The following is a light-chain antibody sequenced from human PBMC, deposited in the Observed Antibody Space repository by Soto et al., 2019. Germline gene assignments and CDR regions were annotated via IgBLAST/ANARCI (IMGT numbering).Light chain of an antibody. V-gene: IGKV3D-15*01. CDR3: QQYNAWPT. CDR1: ENVRTF. CDR2: GAS. J-gene: IGKJ1*01. Sequence: PGERATLSCRASENVRTFVDWYQQKPGQAPRLLIYGASNRATGIPARFSGSGSGTDFTLTISSLQSEDFTIYYCQQYNAWPTFGQGTKVDIK.